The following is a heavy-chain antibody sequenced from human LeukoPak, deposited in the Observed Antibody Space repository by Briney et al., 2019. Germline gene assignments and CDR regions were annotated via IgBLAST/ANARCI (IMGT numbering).Heavy chain of an antibody. CDR1: GYTFTGYY. D-gene: IGHD6-19*01. Sequence: EASVKVSCKASGYTFTGYYMHWVRQAPGQGLEWMGWINPNSGGTNYAQKFQGRVTMTRDTSISTAYMELSRLRSDDTAVYYCARAMAVAGTYFDYWGQGTLVTVSS. CDR3: ARAMAVAGTYFDY. V-gene: IGHV1-2*02. J-gene: IGHJ4*02. CDR2: INPNSGGT.